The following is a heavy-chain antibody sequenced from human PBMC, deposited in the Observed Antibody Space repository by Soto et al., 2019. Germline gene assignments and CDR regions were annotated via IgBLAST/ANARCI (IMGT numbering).Heavy chain of an antibody. D-gene: IGHD2-2*01. Sequence: GGSLRLSCAASGFTFSSYGMHWVRQAPGKGLEWVAVISYDGSNKYYADSVKGRFTISRDNSKNTLYLQMNSLRAEDTAVYYCAKDISSLKYQLPNNIYGMDVWGQGTTVTVSS. J-gene: IGHJ6*02. CDR3: AKDISSLKYQLPNNIYGMDV. CDR1: GFTFSSYG. V-gene: IGHV3-30*18. CDR2: ISYDGSNK.